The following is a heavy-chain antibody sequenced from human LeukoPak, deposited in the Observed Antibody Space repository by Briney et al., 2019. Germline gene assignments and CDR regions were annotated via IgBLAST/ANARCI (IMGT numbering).Heavy chain of an antibody. D-gene: IGHD6-19*01. CDR2: IYYSGST. V-gene: IGHV4-59*01. CDR1: GGSISSYY. Sequence: SETLSLTCTVSGGSISSYYWSWIRQPPGKGLEWIGYIYYSGSTNYNPSLKSRVTISVDTSKNQFSLKLSSVTAADTAVYYCARYYFTYSSGWYDYWGQGTLVTVSS. J-gene: IGHJ4*02. CDR3: ARYYFTYSSGWYDY.